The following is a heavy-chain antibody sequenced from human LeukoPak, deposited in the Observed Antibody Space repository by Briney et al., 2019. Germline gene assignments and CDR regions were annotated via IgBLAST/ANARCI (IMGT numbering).Heavy chain of an antibody. Sequence: GGSLRLSCAASGFTFRSYGMHWVRQAPGKGLEWVAFIRYDGRNKYYADSVKGRFTISRDNSKNTLYLQMNSLRAEDTAVYYCAKEIWPTVTTPGWTYFDYWGQGALVTVSS. CDR3: AKEIWPTVTTPGWTYFDY. CDR1: GFTFRSYG. D-gene: IGHD4-17*01. J-gene: IGHJ4*02. V-gene: IGHV3-30*02. CDR2: IRYDGRNK.